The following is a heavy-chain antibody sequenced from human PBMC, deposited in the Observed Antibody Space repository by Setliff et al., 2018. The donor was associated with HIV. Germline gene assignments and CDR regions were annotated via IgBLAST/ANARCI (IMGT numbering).Heavy chain of an antibody. CDR3: ARVVWTAAAGTIDYFYYGLDV. J-gene: IGHJ6*02. CDR2: INYSGST. D-gene: IGHD6-13*01. Sequence: SETLSLTCAVYGASFGAYYWSWIRQPPGKGLGWIGEINYSGSTNYKASLKSRVTISADTSKNQFSLKLSSVTAADTAVYFCARVVWTAAAGTIDYFYYGLDVWGQGTTVTVSS. V-gene: IGHV4-34*01. CDR1: GASFGAYY.